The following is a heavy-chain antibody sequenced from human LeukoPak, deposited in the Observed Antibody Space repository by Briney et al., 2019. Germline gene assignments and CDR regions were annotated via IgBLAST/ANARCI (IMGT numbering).Heavy chain of an antibody. CDR2: ISAYNGNT. V-gene: IGHV1-18*04. Sequence: ASVKVSCKASGYIFTGYYMHWVRQAPGQGLEWMGWISAYNGNTNYAQKFQGRVTMTTDTSTRTAHMELRSLRSGDTAVYYCARGDFYYDSSGYWRWFDPWGQGTLVTVSS. CDR3: ARGDFYYDSSGYWRWFDP. J-gene: IGHJ5*02. CDR1: GYIFTGYY. D-gene: IGHD3-22*01.